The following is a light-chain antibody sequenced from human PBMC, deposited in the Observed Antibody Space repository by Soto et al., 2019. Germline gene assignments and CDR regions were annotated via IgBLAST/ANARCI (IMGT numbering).Light chain of an antibody. V-gene: IGKV3-11*01. Sequence: EIVLTQSPATASLSPGERATLSCRASQTVSRHLAWYQQKPGQAPRLLIYDISNRDTGIPARFSGSGSGTDFTLTISSLEPADSAVYYCQQRSNWPRNTFGQGTKLEIK. CDR2: DIS. CDR3: QQRSNWPRNT. CDR1: QTVSRH. J-gene: IGKJ2*01.